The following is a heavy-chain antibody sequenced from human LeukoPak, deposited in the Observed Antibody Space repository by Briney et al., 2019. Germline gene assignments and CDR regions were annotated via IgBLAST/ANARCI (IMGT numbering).Heavy chain of an antibody. Sequence: GGSLRLSCAASGFTFSSYAMSWVRQAPGKGLEWVSAISGSGGSTYYADSVKGRFTISRDNSKNTLYPQMNSLRAEDTAVYYCARRSRITMVRGVTFSDYWGQGTLVTVSS. CDR2: ISGSGGST. J-gene: IGHJ4*02. V-gene: IGHV3-23*01. CDR3: ARRSRITMVRGVTFSDY. D-gene: IGHD3-10*01. CDR1: GFTFSSYA.